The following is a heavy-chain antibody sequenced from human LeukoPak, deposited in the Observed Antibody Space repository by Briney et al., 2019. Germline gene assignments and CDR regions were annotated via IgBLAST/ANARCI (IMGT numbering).Heavy chain of an antibody. CDR3: ASGYSSSWYYFDY. J-gene: IGHJ4*02. D-gene: IGHD6-13*01. CDR2: IYYSGST. V-gene: IGHV4-39*01. CDR1: GGSIGSSNYD. Sequence: PSETLSLTCTVSGGSIGSSNYDWGWIRQPPGKGLEWIGSIYYSGSTYYNPSLRSRVTISVDTSKNQFSLRLSSVTAADTAVYYCASGYSSSWYYFDYWGQGTLVTVSS.